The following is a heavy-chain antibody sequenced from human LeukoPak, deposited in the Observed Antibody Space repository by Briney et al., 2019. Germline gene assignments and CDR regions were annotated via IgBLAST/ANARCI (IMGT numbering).Heavy chain of an antibody. CDR2: ISSSSSYI. Sequence: GGSLRLSCAASGFTFSSYSMNRVRQAPGKGLEWVSSISSSSSYIYYADSVKGRFTISRDNAKNSLYLQMNSLRAEDTAVYYCARGGLSSWYNYLFIYFDYWGQGTLVTVSS. CDR1: GFTFSSYS. J-gene: IGHJ4*02. CDR3: ARGGLSSWYNYLFIYFDY. V-gene: IGHV3-21*01. D-gene: IGHD6-13*01.